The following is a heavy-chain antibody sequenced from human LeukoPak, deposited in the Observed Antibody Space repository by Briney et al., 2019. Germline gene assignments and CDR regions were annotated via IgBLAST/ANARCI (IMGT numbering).Heavy chain of an antibody. J-gene: IGHJ5*02. Sequence: GGSLRLSCVGSGFTFSSYGMHWVRQAPGKGLEWVAVIWYGGSNKYYADSVKGRFTISRDNSKNTLYLQMNSLRAEDTAVYYCARDTGFGWMIPFDPWGQGTLVTVSS. CDR2: IWYGGSNK. CDR1: GFTFSSYG. D-gene: IGHD2-2*03. V-gene: IGHV3-33*08. CDR3: ARDTGFGWMIPFDP.